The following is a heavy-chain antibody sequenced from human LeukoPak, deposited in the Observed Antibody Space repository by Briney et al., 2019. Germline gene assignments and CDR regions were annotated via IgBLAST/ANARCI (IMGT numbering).Heavy chain of an antibody. V-gene: IGHV3-23*01. CDR2: IFGSGGST. J-gene: IGHJ3*02. CDR3: ARAGGGTGWYENTFDI. Sequence: GGSLRLSCAASGFTFSSYAMYWVRQAPGKGLEWVSGIFGSGGSTHYADSVKGRFTISRDNAKNSLYLQMNSLRAEDTAVYYCARAGGGTGWYENTFDIWGQGTVVTVSS. CDR1: GFTFSSYA. D-gene: IGHD6-19*01.